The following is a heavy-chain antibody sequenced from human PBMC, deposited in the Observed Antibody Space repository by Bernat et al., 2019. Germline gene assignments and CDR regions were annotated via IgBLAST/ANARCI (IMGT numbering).Heavy chain of an antibody. CDR2: ISGSGGST. V-gene: IGHV3-23*04. Sequence: EVQLVESGGGLVQPGGSLRLSCAASGFTFSSYAMSWVRQAPGKGLEWVSAISGSGGSTYYADSVKGRFTISRDNSKNTLYLQMNSLRAEDTAVYYCAKSGYCSSTSCYAGAFDIWGQGTMVTVSS. J-gene: IGHJ3*02. CDR1: GFTFSSYA. D-gene: IGHD2-2*01. CDR3: AKSGYCSSTSCYAGAFDI.